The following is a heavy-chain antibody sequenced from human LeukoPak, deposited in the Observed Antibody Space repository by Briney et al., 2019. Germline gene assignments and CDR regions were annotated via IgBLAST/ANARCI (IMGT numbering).Heavy chain of an antibody. Sequence: SETLSLTCAVYGGSFSGYYWSWIRQPPGKGLEWIGEINHSGSTNYNPSLKSRVTISVDTSKNQFSLKLSSATAADTAMYYCARGTLYRGWSYYLDFWGQGSQVTVSS. CDR2: INHSGST. D-gene: IGHD6-19*01. CDR3: ARGTLYRGWSYYLDF. CDR1: GGSFSGYY. J-gene: IGHJ4*02. V-gene: IGHV4-34*01.